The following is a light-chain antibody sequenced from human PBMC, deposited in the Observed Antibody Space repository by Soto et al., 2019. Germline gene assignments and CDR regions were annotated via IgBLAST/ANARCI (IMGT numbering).Light chain of an antibody. V-gene: IGKV4-1*01. J-gene: IGKJ3*01. CDR3: QHYYATPFT. CDR2: WAS. Sequence: DIVMTQSPDSLAVSLGERATINCKSSQSVLYSPNNKNYLAWYQQKPGQPPKLLIYWASTRESGVPDRFSGSGYGTDFTLTISSLQAEDVAVYYCQHYYATPFTFGPGTKVDIK. CDR1: QSVLYSPNNKNY.